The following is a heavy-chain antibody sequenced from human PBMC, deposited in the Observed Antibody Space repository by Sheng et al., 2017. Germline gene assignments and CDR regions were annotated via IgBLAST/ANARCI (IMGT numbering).Heavy chain of an antibody. Sequence: QVQLVQSGAEVKKPGSSVKVSCKASGGTFSSYAISWVRQAPGQGLEWMGGIIPIFGTANYAQKFQGRVTITTDESTSTAYMELSSLRSEDTAVYYCARERGWYYGSGSPRSYMDVWGKGTTVTVSS. CDR1: GGTFSSYA. CDR2: IIPIFGTA. D-gene: IGHD3-10*01. J-gene: IGHJ6*03. V-gene: IGHV1-69*05. CDR3: ARERGWYYGSGSPRSYMDV.